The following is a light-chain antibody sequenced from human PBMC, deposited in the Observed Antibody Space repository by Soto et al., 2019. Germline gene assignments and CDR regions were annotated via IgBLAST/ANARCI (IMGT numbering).Light chain of an antibody. CDR1: SSDVGGYNY. J-gene: IGLJ1*01. CDR3: SSYTGSSTPYV. CDR2: EVS. Sequence: QSALTQPASVSGSPGQSITISCSGTSSDVGGYNYVSWYQQHPGKAPKLIIYEVSNRPSGVSNRFSGSKSGNTASLTISGLQAEDEAAYYCSSYTGSSTPYVFGTGTKLTVL. V-gene: IGLV2-14*01.